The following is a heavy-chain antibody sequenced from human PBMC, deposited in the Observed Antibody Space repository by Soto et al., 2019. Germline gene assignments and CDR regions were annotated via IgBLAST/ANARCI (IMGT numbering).Heavy chain of an antibody. J-gene: IGHJ5*02. CDR1: GYSFKTHW. CDR3: ASRIRYCSSTSCSSGVGDDP. D-gene: IGHD2-2*01. Sequence: GESLKISCEGSGYSFKTHWITWVRQMPGKGLEWVGRIDPSDSYISYSPSFQGHVTISADKSISTAYLQWSSLEASDTAMYYCASRIRYCSSTSCSSGVGDDPWGQGTLVTVSS. V-gene: IGHV5-10-1*01. CDR2: IDPSDSYI.